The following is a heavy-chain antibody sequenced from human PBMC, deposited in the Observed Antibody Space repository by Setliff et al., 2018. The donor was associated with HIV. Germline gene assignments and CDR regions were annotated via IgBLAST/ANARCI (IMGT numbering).Heavy chain of an antibody. V-gene: IGHV3-30*02. Sequence: PGESLKISCAVSGFTVISYGMYWVRQTPGKGLEWVAFIRYDGSYRSYVDSVKGRFTISRDNSKNTMFLQMNSLRVEDTAIYYCAKMHTAMDPDTFDIWGQGTMVTVSS. CDR3: AKMHTAMDPDTFDI. J-gene: IGHJ3*02. CDR1: GFTVISYG. D-gene: IGHD5-18*01. CDR2: IRYDGSYR.